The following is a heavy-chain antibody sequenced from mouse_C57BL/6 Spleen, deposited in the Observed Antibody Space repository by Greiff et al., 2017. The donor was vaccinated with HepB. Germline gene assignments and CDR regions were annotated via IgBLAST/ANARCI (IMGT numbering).Heavy chain of an antibody. CDR1: GFNIKDDY. CDR3: TTGGYYYFDY. Sequence: VQLQQSGAELVRPGASVKLSCTASGFNIKDDYMHWVKQRPEQGLEWIGWIDPENGDTEYASKFQGKATITADTSSNTAYLQLSSLTSEDTAVYYCTTGGYYYFDYWGQGTTLTVSS. V-gene: IGHV14-4*01. CDR2: IDPENGDT. D-gene: IGHD2-14*01. J-gene: IGHJ2*01.